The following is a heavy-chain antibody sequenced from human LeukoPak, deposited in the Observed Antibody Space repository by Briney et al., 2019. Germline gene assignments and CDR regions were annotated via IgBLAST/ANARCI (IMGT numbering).Heavy chain of an antibody. V-gene: IGHV4-61*01. J-gene: IGHJ1*01. CDR1: GGSVSSGSYY. CDR3: ASTYYYDSSGYFQH. Sequence: SETLSLTCTVSGGSVSSGSYYWSWIRQPPGKGLEWIGYIYYSGSTNYNPSLKSRVTISVDTSKNQFSLKLSSVTAADTAVYYCASTYYYDSSGYFQHWGQGTLVTVSA. D-gene: IGHD3-22*01. CDR2: IYYSGST.